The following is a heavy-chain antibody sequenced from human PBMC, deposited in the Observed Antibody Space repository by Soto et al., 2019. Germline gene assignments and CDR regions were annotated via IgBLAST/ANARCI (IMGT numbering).Heavy chain of an antibody. J-gene: IGHJ6*04. CDR1: GASISNDY. CDR3: PRGEWFVRGYGMDV. CDR2: IYNGGSP. V-gene: IGHV4-59*01. Sequence: QVLLQESGPGLVKPSETLSLTCTVPGASISNDYWSWIRQPPGKRLEYMGFIYNGGSPNYNPSLESRLTISPDTSQNQFSRKLKSGTAADTAVYYCPRGEWFVRGYGMDVWGRGTTVTVSA. D-gene: IGHD3-3*01.